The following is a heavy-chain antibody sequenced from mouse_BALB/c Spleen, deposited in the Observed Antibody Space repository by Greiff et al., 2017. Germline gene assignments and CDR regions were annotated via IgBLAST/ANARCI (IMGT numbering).Heavy chain of an antibody. CDR3: ARSGRLRAMDY. D-gene: IGHD1-2*01. CDR1: GFTFSSFG. J-gene: IGHJ4*01. CDR2: ISSGSSTI. Sequence: EVQRVESGGGLVQPGGSRKLSCAASGFTFSSFGMHWVRQAPEKGLEWVAYISSGSSTIYYADTVKGRFTISRDNPKNTLFLQMTSLRSEDTAMYYCARSGRLRAMDYWGQGTSVTVSS. V-gene: IGHV5-17*02.